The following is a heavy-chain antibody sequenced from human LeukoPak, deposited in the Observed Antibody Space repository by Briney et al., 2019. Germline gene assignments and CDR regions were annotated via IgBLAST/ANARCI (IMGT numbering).Heavy chain of an antibody. CDR1: GFTFSSHA. D-gene: IGHD5-18*01. CDR2: VSGSGDNT. Sequence: PGRSLRLSCAASGFTFSSHAMSWARQAPGKGLEWVSAVSGSGDNTYYADSVKGRFTISRDNSKNTLYLHMSSLRAEDTAVYYCACTAYYYYYLDVWGKGTTVTVSS. CDR3: ACTAYYYYYLDV. V-gene: IGHV3-23*01. J-gene: IGHJ6*03.